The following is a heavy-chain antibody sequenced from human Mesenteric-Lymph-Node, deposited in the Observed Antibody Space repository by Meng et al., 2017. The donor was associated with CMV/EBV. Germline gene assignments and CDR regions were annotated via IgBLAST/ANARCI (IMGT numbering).Heavy chain of an antibody. CDR2: IYNSGST. V-gene: IGHV3-53*01. CDR1: GLSVSGNY. J-gene: IGHJ4*02. D-gene: IGHD2-15*01. CDR3: TRDHCSGGACSFDY. Sequence: GESLKISCAASGLSVSGNYMNWVRQAPGKGLEWASIIYNSGSTYYADSVKGRFTISRDNSKNTLYLQMNSLRAEDTAVYYCTRDHCSGGACSFDYWGQGTLVTVSS.